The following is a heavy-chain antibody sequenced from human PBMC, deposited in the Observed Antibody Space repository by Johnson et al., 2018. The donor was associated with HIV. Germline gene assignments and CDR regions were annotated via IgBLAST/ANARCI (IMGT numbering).Heavy chain of an antibody. CDR2: IKSKTDGGTT. D-gene: IGHD3-3*01. CDR1: GFTFSNAW. V-gene: IGHV3-15*01. CDR3: TTGYYNFWSGSTDAFDI. Sequence: VQLVESGGGLVKPGGSLRLSCAASGFTFSNAWMSWVRQAPGKGLEWVGRIKSKTDGGTTDYAAPVKGRFTISRDDSKNTLYLQMNSLKTEDTAVYYCTTGYYNFWSGSTDAFDIWGQGTMVTVSS. J-gene: IGHJ3*02.